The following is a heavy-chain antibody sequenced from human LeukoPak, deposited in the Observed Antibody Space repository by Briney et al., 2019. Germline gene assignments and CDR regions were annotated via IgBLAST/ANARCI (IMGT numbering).Heavy chain of an antibody. J-gene: IGHJ3*02. V-gene: IGHV3-20*01. D-gene: IGHD3-10*01. CDR2: VNWNGGST. CDR3: ARSSGTDAFDI. CDR1: GFTFDDYG. Sequence: GGSLRLSCAASGFTFDDYGMSWVRQAPGKGLEWVSGVNWNGGSTGYADSVKGRFTISRDNAKNSLYLQVNSLRAEDTALYHCARSSGTDAFDIWGQGTMVTVSS.